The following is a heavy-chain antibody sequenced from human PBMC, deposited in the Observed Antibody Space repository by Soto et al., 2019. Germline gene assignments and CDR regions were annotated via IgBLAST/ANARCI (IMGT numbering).Heavy chain of an antibody. Sequence: SETLSLTCAVYGGSFSGYYWSWIRQPPGKGLEWTGEINHSGSTNYNPSLKSRVTISVDTSKNQFSLKLSSVTAADTAVYYCARGRRGIDGDYVGYYYYYMDVWGKGTTVTVSS. V-gene: IGHV4-34*01. CDR3: ARGRRGIDGDYVGYYYYYMDV. D-gene: IGHD4-17*01. CDR1: GGSFSGYY. J-gene: IGHJ6*03. CDR2: INHSGST.